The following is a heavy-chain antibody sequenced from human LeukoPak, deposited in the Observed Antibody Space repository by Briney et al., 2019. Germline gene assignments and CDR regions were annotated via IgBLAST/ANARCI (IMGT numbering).Heavy chain of an antibody. CDR1: GFTVSSNS. J-gene: IGHJ4*02. CDR3: AKEKWVYNWKYDSSGSGINY. V-gene: IGHV3-53*01. Sequence: GGSLRLSCTVSGFTVSSNSMSWVRQAPGKGLEWVSFIYSGTIHYSDSVKGRFTISRDNSKNTLYLQMNSLRAEDTAVYYCAKEKWVYNWKYDSSGSGINYWGQGTLVTVSS. D-gene: IGHD3-22*01. CDR2: IYSGTI.